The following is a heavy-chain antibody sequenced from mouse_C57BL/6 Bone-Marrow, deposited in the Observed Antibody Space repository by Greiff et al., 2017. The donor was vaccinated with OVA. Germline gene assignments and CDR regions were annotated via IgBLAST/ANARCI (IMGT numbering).Heavy chain of an antibody. J-gene: IGHJ2*01. CDR3: ARGRWSYYFDY. Sequence: EVQLVESGPVLVKPGASVKMSCKASGYTFTDYYMNWVKQSHGKSLEWIGVINPYNGGTSYNQKFKGKATLTVDKSSSTAYMELNSLTSEDSAVYYCARGRWSYYFDYWGQGTTLTVSS. CDR2: INPYNGGT. V-gene: IGHV1-19*01. D-gene: IGHD1-1*02. CDR1: GYTFTDYY.